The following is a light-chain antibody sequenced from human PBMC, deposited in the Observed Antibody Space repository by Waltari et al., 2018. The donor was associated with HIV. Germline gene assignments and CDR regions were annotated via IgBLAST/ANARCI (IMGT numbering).Light chain of an antibody. CDR1: SSDVGGYNY. Sequence: QSALTQPPSASGSPGQSVTISCTGTSSDVGGYNYVSWYQQHPGKAPKLMIYEVSKRPSGAPARFSGSNSGNTASLTVSGLHAEDEADYYCSSYAGSNKVVFGGGTKLTVL. CDR3: SSYAGSNKVV. CDR2: EVS. V-gene: IGLV2-8*01. J-gene: IGLJ2*01.